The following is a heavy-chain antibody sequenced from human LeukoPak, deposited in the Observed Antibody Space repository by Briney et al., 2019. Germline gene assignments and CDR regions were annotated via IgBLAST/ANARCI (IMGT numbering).Heavy chain of an antibody. J-gene: IGHJ4*02. V-gene: IGHV3-30*18. CDR1: GFTFSSYG. D-gene: IGHD1-26*01. Sequence: PGGSLGLSCAASGFTFSSYGMHWVRQAPGKGLEWVAVISYDGSNKYYADSVKGRFTISRDNSKNTLYLQMNSLRAEDTTVYYCAKDAYPTLSGSYLDYWGQGTLVTVSS. CDR2: ISYDGSNK. CDR3: AKDAYPTLSGSYLDY.